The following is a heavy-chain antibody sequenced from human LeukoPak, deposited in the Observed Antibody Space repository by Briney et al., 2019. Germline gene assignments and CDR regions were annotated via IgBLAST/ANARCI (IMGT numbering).Heavy chain of an antibody. D-gene: IGHD4-23*01. CDR2: IYSSGST. CDR3: ARVYQNSGISSGYFDY. Sequence: SETVSLTCTVAAGSISSYYWSGIRHHAGEGLEWIGRIYSSGSTGYRPSLKSRVTMSVDTSKNQVSLKLSSATAADTAMYYCARVYQNSGISSGYFDYWGQGNLVTVSS. V-gene: IGHV4-4*07. J-gene: IGHJ4*02. CDR1: AGSISSYY.